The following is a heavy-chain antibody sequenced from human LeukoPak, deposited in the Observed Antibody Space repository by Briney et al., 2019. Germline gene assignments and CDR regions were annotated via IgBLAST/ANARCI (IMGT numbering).Heavy chain of an antibody. J-gene: IGHJ4*02. D-gene: IGHD3-3*01. CDR2: IYYSGST. CDR3: GRHSKTIFGVVKY. CDR1: GGSISSYY. Sequence: SETLSLTCTVSGGSISSYYWSWIRQPPGKGPEWIGYIYYSGSTNYNPSLKSRVTISVDTSKNQFSLNLSSVTAADTAMYYCGRHSKTIFGVVKYWGQGTLVTVSS. V-gene: IGHV4-59*08.